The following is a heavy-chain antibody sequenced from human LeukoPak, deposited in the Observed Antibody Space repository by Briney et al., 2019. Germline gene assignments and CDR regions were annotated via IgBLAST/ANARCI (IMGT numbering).Heavy chain of an antibody. CDR1: GYTFSGYY. J-gene: IGHJ5*02. CDR2: INPNGGGT. D-gene: IGHD1-26*01. Sequence: ASVRVSCKASGYTFSGYYMFWVRQAPGQGLEWMGWINPNGGGTNYAQKFQGRGTMSRDTSISTASMELSRLTSDDTAVYYCARWGGYSNWFDPWGQGTLVTVSS. CDR3: ARWGGYSNWFDP. V-gene: IGHV1-2*02.